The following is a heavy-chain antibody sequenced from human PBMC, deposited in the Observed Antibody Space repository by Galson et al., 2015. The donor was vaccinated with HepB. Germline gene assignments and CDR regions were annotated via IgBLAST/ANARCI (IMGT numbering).Heavy chain of an antibody. CDR3: ASTSSGYSWDAFDI. V-gene: IGHV3-33*01. CDR1: GFTFSSYG. J-gene: IGHJ3*02. CDR2: IWYDGSNK. Sequence: SLRLSCAASGFTFSSYGMHWVRQAPGKGLEWVAVIWYDGSNKYYADSVKGRFTISRDNSKNTLYLQVNSLRAEDTAVYYCASTSSGYSWDAFDIWGQGTMVTVSS. D-gene: IGHD3-22*01.